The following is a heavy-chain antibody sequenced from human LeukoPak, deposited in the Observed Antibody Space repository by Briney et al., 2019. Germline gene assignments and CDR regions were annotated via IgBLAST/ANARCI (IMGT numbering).Heavy chain of an antibody. CDR3: ARVSSFYSGYDNWFDP. J-gene: IGHJ5*02. V-gene: IGHV3-30*07. Sequence: GGSLRLSCAASGFTFSSYAMHWVRQAPGKGLEWVAVISYDGSNKYYADSVKGRFTISRDNAKNSLYLQMNSLRAEDTAVYYCARVSSFYSGYDNWFDPWGQGTLVTVSS. CDR1: GFTFSSYA. D-gene: IGHD5-12*01. CDR2: ISYDGSNK.